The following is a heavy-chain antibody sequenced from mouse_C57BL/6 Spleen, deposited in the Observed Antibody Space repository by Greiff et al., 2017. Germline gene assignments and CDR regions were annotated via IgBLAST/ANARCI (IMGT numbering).Heavy chain of an antibody. CDR1: GFTFSSYA. D-gene: IGHD2-5*01. CDR2: ISDGGSYT. V-gene: IGHV5-4*03. Sequence: DVKLQESGGGLVKPGGSLKLSCAASGFTFSSYAMSWVRQTPEKRLEWVATISDGGSYTYYPDNVKGRFTISRDNAKNNLYLQMSHLKSEDTAMYYGARGTYYSNYFDYWGQGTTLTVSS. J-gene: IGHJ2*01. CDR3: ARGTYYSNYFDY.